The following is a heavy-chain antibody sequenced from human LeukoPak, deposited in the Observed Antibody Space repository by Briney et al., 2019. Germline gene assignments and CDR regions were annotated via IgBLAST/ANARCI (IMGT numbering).Heavy chain of an antibody. CDR1: GYTFTSYY. CDR2: LNPNSGGT. CDR3: ARGRPDRWTPPDY. J-gene: IGHJ4*02. Sequence: ASVKVSCKASGYTFTSYYIHWVRQAPGQGLEWMGILNPNSGGTSYAQKFQGRVTMTRDTSTSTVYMELSSLRSEDTAVYYCARGRPDRWTPPDYWGQGTLVTVSS. V-gene: IGHV1-46*01. D-gene: IGHD3-10*01.